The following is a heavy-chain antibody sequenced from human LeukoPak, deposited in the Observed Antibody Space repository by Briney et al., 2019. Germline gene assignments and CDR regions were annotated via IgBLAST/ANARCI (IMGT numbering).Heavy chain of an antibody. CDR2: MNHNSGNT. V-gene: IGHV1-8*01. CDR1: GYTLTSYD. J-gene: IGHJ6*03. Sequence: ASVKVSCKASGYTLTSYDINWVRQATGQGLEWMGWMNHNSGNTGYAQKLQGRVTMTRNTPITTAYLELSSLRSEDTAVYYCARGLSVYGEWELLSYYYYYIDVWGKGTTVTVSS. CDR3: ARGLSVYGEWELLSYYYYYIDV. D-gene: IGHD1-26*01.